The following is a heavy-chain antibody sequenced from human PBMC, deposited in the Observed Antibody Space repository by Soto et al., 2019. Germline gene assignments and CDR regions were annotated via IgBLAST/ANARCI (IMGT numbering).Heavy chain of an antibody. CDR2: FDPEDGET. CDR1: GYTLTELS. J-gene: IGHJ4*02. Sequence: ASVKVSCKVSGYTLTELSMHWVRQAPGKGLEWMGGFDPEDGETIYAQKFQGRVTMTEDTSTDTAYMELSSLRSEDTAVYYCATVLGYCTNGVCYRPFDYWGQGTLVTVS. V-gene: IGHV1-24*01. CDR3: ATVLGYCTNGVCYRPFDY. D-gene: IGHD2-8*01.